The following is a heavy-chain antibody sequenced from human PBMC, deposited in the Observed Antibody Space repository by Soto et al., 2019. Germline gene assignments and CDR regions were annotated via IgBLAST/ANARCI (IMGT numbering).Heavy chain of an antibody. J-gene: IGHJ5*02. CDR3: AKHWYGSGSYRWFDP. D-gene: IGHD3-10*01. CDR1: GFTFSSYA. Sequence: GSLRLSCAASGFTFSSYAMSWVRQAPGKGLEWVSLISGSGDNTYYADSVKGRFTISRDNSRNTLYLQMNSLRAEDTAVYYCAKHWYGSGSYRWFDPWGQGTLVTVSS. CDR2: ISGSGDNT. V-gene: IGHV3-23*01.